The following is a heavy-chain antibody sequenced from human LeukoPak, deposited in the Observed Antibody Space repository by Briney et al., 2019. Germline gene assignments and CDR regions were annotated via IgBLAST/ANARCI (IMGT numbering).Heavy chain of an antibody. CDR1: GFTFSSYA. D-gene: IGHD1-26*01. Sequence: QPGGSLRLSCAASGFTFSSYALHWVRQAPGKGLEWVADIFSDGGNKYYADSVKGRFTISKDDSKNTLYLQLNSLRAEDTAVYYCAREGTWSYYYDYWGQGTLVTVSS. CDR3: AREGTWSYYYDY. CDR2: IFSDGGNK. V-gene: IGHV3-30*04. J-gene: IGHJ4*02.